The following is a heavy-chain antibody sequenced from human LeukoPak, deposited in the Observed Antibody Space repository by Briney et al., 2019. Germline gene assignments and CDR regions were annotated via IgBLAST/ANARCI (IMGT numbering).Heavy chain of an antibody. D-gene: IGHD4-17*01. J-gene: IGHJ2*01. CDR1: GFTFSSYG. CDR2: ISYDGSNK. CDR3: ARDHPPTVTRYFDL. Sequence: GRSLRLSCAASGFTFSSYGMHWVRQAPGKGLEWVAVISYDGSNKYYADSVKGRFTISRDNSKNTLYLQMNSLRAEDTAVYYCARDHPPTVTRYFDLWGRGTLVTVSS. V-gene: IGHV3-30*03.